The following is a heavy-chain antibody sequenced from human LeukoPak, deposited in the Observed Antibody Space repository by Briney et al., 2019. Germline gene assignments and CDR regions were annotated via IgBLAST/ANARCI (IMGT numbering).Heavy chain of an antibody. V-gene: IGHV4-30-2*01. Sequence: SQTLSLTCTVSGGSISSGGYYWSWIRQPPGKGLEWIGYIYHSGSTYYNPSLKSRVTISVDRSKNQFSLNLRSLTAADTAVYYCARAEYSSSPTFDSWGQGTLVTVSS. J-gene: IGHJ4*02. D-gene: IGHD4-11*01. CDR2: IYHSGST. CDR1: GGSISSGGYY. CDR3: ARAEYSSSPTFDS.